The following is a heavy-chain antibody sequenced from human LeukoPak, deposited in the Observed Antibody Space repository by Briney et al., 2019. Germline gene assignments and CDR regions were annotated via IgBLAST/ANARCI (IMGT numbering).Heavy chain of an antibody. J-gene: IGHJ4*02. D-gene: IGHD2-21*02. Sequence: ASAKVSCKASGYTFTSYDINWVRQATGQGLEWMGWMNPNSGNTGYAQKFQGRVTMTRNTSISTAYMELSSLGSEDTAVYYCARGYVDCGGDCYSHWGQGTLVTVSS. V-gene: IGHV1-8*01. CDR2: MNPNSGNT. CDR1: GYTFTSYD. CDR3: ARGYVDCGGDCYSH.